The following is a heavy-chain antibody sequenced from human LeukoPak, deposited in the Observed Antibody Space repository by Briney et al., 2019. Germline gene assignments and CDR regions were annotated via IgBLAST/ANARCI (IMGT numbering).Heavy chain of an antibody. CDR3: ARGKYDYSNSAAYYFHFFMDI. V-gene: IGHV4-30-4*08. CDR1: GGSISSGDYY. CDR2: IYYSGST. Sequence: SQTLSLTCTVSGGSISSGDYYWSWIRQPPGKGLEWIGYIYYSGSTYYNPSLKSRVTISVDTSKNQFSLKLSSVTAADTAVYYCARGKYDYSNSAAYYFHFFMDIWGKGTTVTVSS. D-gene: IGHD4-11*01. J-gene: IGHJ6*03.